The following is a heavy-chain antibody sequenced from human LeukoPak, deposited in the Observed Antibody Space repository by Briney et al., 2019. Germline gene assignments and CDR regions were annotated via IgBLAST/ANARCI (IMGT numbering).Heavy chain of an antibody. CDR2: IYYSGRT. Sequence: SETLSLTCTVSGGSISSSSFYWGWIRQPPGKGLECIGSIYYSGRTYCNPSLKSRVTISVDTSKNQFSLKLSSVTAADTAVYYCARIRYSENIDYWGQGTLVTASS. CDR3: ARIRYSENIDY. D-gene: IGHD1-1*01. CDR1: GGSISSSSFY. V-gene: IGHV4-39*01. J-gene: IGHJ4*02.